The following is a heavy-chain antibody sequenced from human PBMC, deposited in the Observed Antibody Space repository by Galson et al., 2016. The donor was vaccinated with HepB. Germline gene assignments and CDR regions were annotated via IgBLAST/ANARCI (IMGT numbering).Heavy chain of an antibody. J-gene: IGHJ4*02. CDR3: TTTSHYDLLTGDILEY. CDR1: GYTFIRYG. D-gene: IGHD3-9*01. CDR2: ISAYSGNT. V-gene: IGHV1-18*01. Sequence: SVKVSCKASGYTFIRYGISWVRQAPGQGLEWMGWISAYSGNTNYVQRLQGRVTMTTDASTNTAYMELRSLRSDDTAVYYCTTTSHYDLLTGDILEYWGQGTLVTVSS.